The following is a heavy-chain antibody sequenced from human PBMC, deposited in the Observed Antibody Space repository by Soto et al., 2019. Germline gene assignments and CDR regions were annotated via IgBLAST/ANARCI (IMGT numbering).Heavy chain of an antibody. Sequence: SETLSLTCTVSGGSISSGTYYWGWIRQPPGKGLEWIGSMYYSGSTSYNPSLKSRVTMSVDTSKNQLSLRLSSVTAADTAVYYCARLHCNSPNCVPLDPWGQGTLVT. D-gene: IGHD2-2*01. V-gene: IGHV4-39*01. CDR3: ARLHCNSPNCVPLDP. J-gene: IGHJ5*02. CDR1: GGSISSGTYY. CDR2: MYYSGST.